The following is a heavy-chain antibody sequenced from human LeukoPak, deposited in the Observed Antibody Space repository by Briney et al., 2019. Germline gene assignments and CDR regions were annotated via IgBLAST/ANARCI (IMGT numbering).Heavy chain of an antibody. CDR3: AGAKWELLLYYRDV. Sequence: GGSLRLSCAASGFTFSSYEMNWVRQAPGKGLEWVSYISSRSSTINYADSAKGRFTISRDNAKNSLYLQMNSLGAEDTAVYYCAGAKWELLLYYRDVWGEGTTVTVSS. V-gene: IGHV3-48*01. CDR2: ISSRSSTI. CDR1: GFTFSSYE. J-gene: IGHJ6*03. D-gene: IGHD1-26*01.